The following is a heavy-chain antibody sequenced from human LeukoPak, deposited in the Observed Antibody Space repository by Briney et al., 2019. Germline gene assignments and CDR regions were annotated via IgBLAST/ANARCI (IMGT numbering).Heavy chain of an antibody. J-gene: IGHJ5*02. CDR2: ISGSGGST. CDR3: AKSYSNYVDNWFDP. Sequence: PGGSLRLSCAASGFTFSSYAMSWVRQAPGKGPEWVSAISGSGGSTYYADSVKGRFTTSRDNSKSTLYLQMNSLRAEDTAVYYCAKSYSNYVDNWFDPWGQGTLVTVSS. V-gene: IGHV3-23*01. D-gene: IGHD4-11*01. CDR1: GFTFSSYA.